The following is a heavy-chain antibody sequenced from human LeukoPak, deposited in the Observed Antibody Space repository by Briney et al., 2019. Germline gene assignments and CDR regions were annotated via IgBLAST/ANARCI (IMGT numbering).Heavy chain of an antibody. CDR2: INPNSGGT. CDR1: GYTFTGYY. D-gene: IGHD1-26*01. CDR3: ARDLWVRNQRSIVGVDALAY. J-gene: IGHJ4*02. V-gene: IGHV1-2*02. Sequence: ASVKVSCKTSGYTFTGYYMHWVRQAPGQGLEWMGWINPNSGGTNYAQKFQGRVTMTRDTSISTAYMELSRLRSDDTAVYYCARDLWVRNQRSIVGVDALAYWGQGTLVTVSS.